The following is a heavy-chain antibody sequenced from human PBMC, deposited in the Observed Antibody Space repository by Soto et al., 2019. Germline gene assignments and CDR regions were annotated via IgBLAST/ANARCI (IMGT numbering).Heavy chain of an antibody. V-gene: IGHV4-34*01. CDR2: INHSGST. CDR3: ARCQTCNWFDP. J-gene: IGHJ5*02. Sequence: QVQLQQWGAGLLKPSETLSLTCAVYGGSFSGYYWSWIRQPPGKGLEWIGEINHSGSTNYNPSLKSRVTISGDTAKNHVSLELGSVTAADTAVFYCARCQTCNWFDPWGQGTLVTVSS. CDR1: GGSFSGYY.